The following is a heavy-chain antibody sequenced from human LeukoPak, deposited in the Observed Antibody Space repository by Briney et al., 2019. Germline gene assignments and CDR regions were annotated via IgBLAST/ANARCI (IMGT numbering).Heavy chain of an antibody. CDR2: MNFNSGYT. V-gene: IGHV1-8*01. CDR3: AKGHYSSSWPPYFDY. CDR1: GNFLSTHD. J-gene: IGHJ4*02. Sequence: GASVKVSCKASGNFLSTHDINWVRQAPGQGLEWMGWMNFNSGYTGYAQKFRDRVIMTRDASITTAYMELQSLRSEDTALYFCAKGHYSSSWPPYFDYWGQGTLVTVSS. D-gene: IGHD6-13*01.